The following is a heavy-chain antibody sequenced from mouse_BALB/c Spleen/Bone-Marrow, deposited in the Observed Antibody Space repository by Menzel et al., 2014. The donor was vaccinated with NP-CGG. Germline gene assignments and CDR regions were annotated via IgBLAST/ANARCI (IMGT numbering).Heavy chain of an antibody. Sequence: VQLQQSGAELVRPGSSVKISCKASGYAFSSYWMNWVKQRPGQGLEWIGRIYPGDGDTNYNGKFKGKATLTADKSSSTAYMQLSSLTSEDSAVYFCARRYYRYLFAYWGQGTLVTVSA. CDR3: ARRYYRYLFAY. J-gene: IGHJ3*01. CDR1: GYAFSSYW. CDR2: IYPGDGDT. D-gene: IGHD2-14*01. V-gene: IGHV1-80*01.